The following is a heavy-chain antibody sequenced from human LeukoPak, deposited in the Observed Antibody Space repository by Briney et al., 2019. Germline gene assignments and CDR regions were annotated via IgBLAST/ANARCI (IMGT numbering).Heavy chain of an antibody. V-gene: IGHV3-23*01. CDR3: AKDGYSSSWYYFDY. Sequence: PGGSLRLSCAASGFTFSSYAMSWVRQAPGKGLEWVPAISGSGGSTYYADSVKGRFTISRDNSKNTLYLQMNSLRAEDTAVYYCAKDGYSSSWYYFDYWGQGTLVTVSS. CDR2: ISGSGGST. CDR1: GFTFSSYA. D-gene: IGHD6-13*01. J-gene: IGHJ4*02.